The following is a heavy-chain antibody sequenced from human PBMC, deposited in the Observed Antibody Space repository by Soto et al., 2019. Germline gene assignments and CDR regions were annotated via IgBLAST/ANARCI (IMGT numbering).Heavy chain of an antibody. V-gene: IGHV3-23*01. CDR2: ISGNGGNT. J-gene: IGHJ4*02. Sequence: PGGSLRLSCAASGFTVSSYTMMWVRQAPGRGLEWVSGISGNGGNTYYAESVKGRFTISRGNSMNTLYLQMNTLRAEDTAVYYCAKGPYEYYYDSSGPHGYWGQGTLVTVSS. D-gene: IGHD3-22*01. CDR3: AKGPYEYYYDSSGPHGY. CDR1: GFTVSSYT.